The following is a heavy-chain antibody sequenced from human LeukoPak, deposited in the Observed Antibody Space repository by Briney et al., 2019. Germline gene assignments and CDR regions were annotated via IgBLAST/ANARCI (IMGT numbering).Heavy chain of an antibody. CDR3: AREYSSSWYVYYYYMDV. V-gene: IGHV1-2*02. Sequence: ASVKVSCKAPGYTFTGYYMHWVRQAPGQGLEWMGWINPNSGGTNYAQKFQGRVTMTRDTSISTAYMELSRLRSDDTAVYYCAREYSSSWYVYYYYMDVWGKGTTVTISS. CDR1: GYTFTGYY. J-gene: IGHJ6*03. CDR2: INPNSGGT. D-gene: IGHD6-13*01.